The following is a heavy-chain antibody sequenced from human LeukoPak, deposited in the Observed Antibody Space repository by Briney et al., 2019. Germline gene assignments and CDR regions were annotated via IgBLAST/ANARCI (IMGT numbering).Heavy chain of an antibody. D-gene: IGHD5-18*01. CDR2: IYPGDSDT. CDR3: AXXRYSYGDGYYFDY. V-gene: IGHV5-51*01. CDR1: GYSFANYW. J-gene: IGHJ4*02. Sequence: GESLKISCQGSGYSFANYWIGWVRQMPGKGLEWMGIIYPGDSDTRYSPSFQGHVTISADKSISTAYLQWNSLRASDTAMYYCAXXRYSYGDGYYFDYWGQGTLVTVSS.